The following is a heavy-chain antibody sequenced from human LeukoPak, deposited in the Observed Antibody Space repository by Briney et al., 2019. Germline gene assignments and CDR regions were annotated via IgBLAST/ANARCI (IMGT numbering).Heavy chain of an antibody. J-gene: IGHJ6*02. CDR2: ISYHASNK. CDR1: GFTFNNYA. Sequence: GGSLRLSCAASGFTFNNYAVHWVRQAPGKGLEWVAVISYHASNKYYADSVKGRFTISRDNSKNTLYLQMNSLRAEDTAVYYCARLGYCSSTSCSAYYGMDVWGQGTTVTVSS. CDR3: ARLGYCSSTSCSAYYGMDV. V-gene: IGHV3-30-3*01. D-gene: IGHD2-2*01.